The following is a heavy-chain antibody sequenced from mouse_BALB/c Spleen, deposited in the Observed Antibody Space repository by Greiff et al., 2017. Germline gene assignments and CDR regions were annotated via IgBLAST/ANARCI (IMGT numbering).Heavy chain of an antibody. CDR3: TILLPLDY. CDR1: GYTFTDYE. CDR2: IDPETGGT. Sequence: VQLQQSGAELVRPGASVRLSCKASGYTFTDYEMHWVKQTPVHGLEWIGAIDPETGGTAYNQKFKGKATLTADKSSSTAYMELRSLTSEDSAVYYCTILLPLDYWGQGTLVTVSA. D-gene: IGHD1-1*01. J-gene: IGHJ3*01. V-gene: IGHV1-15*01.